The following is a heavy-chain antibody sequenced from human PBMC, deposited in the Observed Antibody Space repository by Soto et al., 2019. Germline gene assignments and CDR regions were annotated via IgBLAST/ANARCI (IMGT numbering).Heavy chain of an antibody. D-gene: IGHD3-22*01. V-gene: IGHV1-69*01. J-gene: IGHJ4*02. CDR1: GGTFSSYA. Sequence: QVQLVQSGAEVKKPGSSVKVSCKASGGTFSSYAISWVRQAPEQGLEWRGGIIPIFGTANYAQKFQGRVTITADESTSTAYMELSSLRSEDTAVYYCARVGAMYYYDSSGYPTPFDYWGQGTLVTVSS. CDR2: IIPIFGTA. CDR3: ARVGAMYYYDSSGYPTPFDY.